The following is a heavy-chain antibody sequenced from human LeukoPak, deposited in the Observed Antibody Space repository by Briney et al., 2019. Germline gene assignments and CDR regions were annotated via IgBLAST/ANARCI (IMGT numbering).Heavy chain of an antibody. V-gene: IGHV1-46*01. CDR2: INPSGGST. CDR3: ARDQEGFDY. Sequence: ASVKVSCKASGYTFTSYYMHWVRQAPGQGLEWMGIINPSGGSTSYTQKFQGRVTVTRDTSTSTVHMELSGLRSEDTAVYYCARDQEGFDYWGQGTLVTVSS. J-gene: IGHJ4*02. CDR1: GYTFTSYY.